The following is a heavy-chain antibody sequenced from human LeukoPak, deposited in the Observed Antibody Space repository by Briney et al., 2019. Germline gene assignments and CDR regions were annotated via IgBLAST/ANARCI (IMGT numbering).Heavy chain of an antibody. CDR3: GRLTPVADITVARDY. J-gene: IGHJ4*02. CDR1: GGSFNTYY. Sequence: SETLSLTCALYGGSFNTYYWSWIRQPPGKGLXXXXEINHSGSTNYNPSLKSRVTMSIDTSKNQFSLKVNSVTAADTAVYFCGRLTPVADITVARDYWGQGTLVTVSS. V-gene: IGHV4-34*01. CDR2: INHSGST. D-gene: IGHD4-23*01.